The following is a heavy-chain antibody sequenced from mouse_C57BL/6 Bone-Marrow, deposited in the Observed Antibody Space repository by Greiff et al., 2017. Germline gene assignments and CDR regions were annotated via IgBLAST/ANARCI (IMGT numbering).Heavy chain of an antibody. J-gene: IGHJ3*01. V-gene: IGHV14-4*01. CDR3: TIEALLRAWFAY. CDR2: IDPENGDT. Sequence: VQLQQSGAELVRPGASVKLSCTASGFNIKDDYMHWVKQRPEQGLEWIGWIDPENGDTEYASKFQGKATITADTSSNTAYLQLSSLTSEDTAVYYCTIEALLRAWFAYWGQGTLVTVSA. D-gene: IGHD1-1*01. CDR1: GFNIKDDY.